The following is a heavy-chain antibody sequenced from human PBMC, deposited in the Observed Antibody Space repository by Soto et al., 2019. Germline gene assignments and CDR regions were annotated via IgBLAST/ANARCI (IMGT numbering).Heavy chain of an antibody. CDR2: ISSSGST. J-gene: IGHJ5*02. CDR3: ARDLKEYCSDGKCNWFDP. Sequence: QVQLQESGPGLVKPSDTLSLTCTVSGASISTYYWSWIRQPPGKGLEWIGYISSSGSTNYNPSLTSRVTISLEASKNEISLQVRSATAADAAVYYCARDLKEYCSDGKCNWFDPWGQGTLVTVSS. D-gene: IGHD2-15*01. V-gene: IGHV4-59*01. CDR1: GASISTYY.